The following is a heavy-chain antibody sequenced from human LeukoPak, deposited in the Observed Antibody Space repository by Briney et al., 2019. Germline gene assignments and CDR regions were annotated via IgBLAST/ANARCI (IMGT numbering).Heavy chain of an antibody. CDR3: ATVKGFITIFGVAGFDP. Sequence: ASVKVSCKASGYTFTGYYMHWVRQAPGKGLEWMGGFDPEDGETIYAQKFQGRVTMTEDTSTDTAYMELSSLRSEDTAVYYCATVKGFITIFGVAGFDPWGQGTLVTVSS. J-gene: IGHJ5*02. D-gene: IGHD3-3*01. CDR2: FDPEDGET. CDR1: GYTFTGYY. V-gene: IGHV1-24*01.